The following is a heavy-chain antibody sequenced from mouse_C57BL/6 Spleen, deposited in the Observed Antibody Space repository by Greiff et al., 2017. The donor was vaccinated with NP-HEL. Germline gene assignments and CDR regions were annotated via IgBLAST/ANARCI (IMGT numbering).Heavy chain of an antibody. CDR2: IYPGDGDT. CDR3: AREGAYDYDDDLDY. D-gene: IGHD2-4*01. CDR1: GYAFSSSW. J-gene: IGHJ2*01. Sequence: VQLQQSGPELVKPGASVTISCKASGYAFSSSWMNWVKQRPGKGLEWIGRIYPGDGDTNYTGKFKGKAILTADKSSSTAYMQLSSLKSEDSAVYYCAREGAYDYDDDLDYWGQGTTLTVSS. V-gene: IGHV1-82*01.